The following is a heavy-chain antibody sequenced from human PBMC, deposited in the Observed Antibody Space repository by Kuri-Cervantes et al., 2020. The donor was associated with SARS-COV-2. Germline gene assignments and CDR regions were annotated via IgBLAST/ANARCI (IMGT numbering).Heavy chain of an antibody. CDR1: GGSISSGYY. CDR2: IYHRGST. J-gene: IGHJ4*02. Sequence: SETLSLTCTVSGGSISSGYYWGWIRQPPGKGLEWIGSIYHRGSTYYNPSLKSRVTISVDTSKNQFSLKLSSVTAADTDVYYCARSHSSGWYRFDYWGQGTLVTVSS. V-gene: IGHV4-38-2*02. CDR3: ARSHSSGWYRFDY. D-gene: IGHD6-19*01.